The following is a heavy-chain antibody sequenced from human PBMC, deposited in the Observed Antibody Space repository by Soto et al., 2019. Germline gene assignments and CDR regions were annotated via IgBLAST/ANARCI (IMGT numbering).Heavy chain of an antibody. CDR1: GFTFSSYG. CDR3: ARDHCSSTSCYVYYYYYMDV. Sequence: QVQLVESGGGVVQPGRSLRLSCAASGFTFSSYGMHWVRQAPGKGLEWVAVIWYDGSNKYYADSVKGRFTISRDNSKNTLYLQMNSLRAEDTAVYYCARDHCSSTSCYVYYYYYMDVWGKGTTVTVSS. V-gene: IGHV3-33*01. J-gene: IGHJ6*03. CDR2: IWYDGSNK. D-gene: IGHD2-2*01.